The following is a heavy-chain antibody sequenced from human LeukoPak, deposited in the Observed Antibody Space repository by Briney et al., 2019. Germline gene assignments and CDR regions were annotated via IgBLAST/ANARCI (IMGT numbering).Heavy chain of an antibody. V-gene: IGHV3-30*02. D-gene: IGHD2-2*01. J-gene: IGHJ6*03. CDR1: GFTFSIHG. CDR3: AKGSFYCTSNTCPQYYYYMDI. Sequence: GGSLRLSCAASGFTFSIHGTHWVRQAPGKGREWVAFIRYDESDKYYADSVKGRFTISRDNSKNTLSLQINSQRAEDTAVYYCAKGSFYCTSNTCPQYYYYMDIWGKGTTVTVSS. CDR2: IRYDESDK.